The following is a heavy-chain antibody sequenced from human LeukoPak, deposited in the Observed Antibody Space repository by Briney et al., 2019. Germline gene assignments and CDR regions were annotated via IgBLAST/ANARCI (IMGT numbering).Heavy chain of an antibody. J-gene: IGHJ4*02. D-gene: IGHD6-13*01. CDR2: INPSSGGT. Sequence: ASVKVSCKASGYTFSTYYLHWMRQAPGQGLEWMGWINPSSGGTEYAQKFQGRVTMTGDTSISTAYMELSRLRSDDTAVYYCARDRGSSWYVDYWGQGTLVTVSS. CDR1: GYTFSTYY. V-gene: IGHV1-2*02. CDR3: ARDRGSSWYVDY.